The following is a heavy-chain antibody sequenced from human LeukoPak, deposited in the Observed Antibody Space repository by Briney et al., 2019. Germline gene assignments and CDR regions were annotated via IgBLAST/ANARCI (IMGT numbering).Heavy chain of an antibody. Sequence: GGSLRLSCAASGFTVSSNYMSWVRQAPGKGLEWVSVIYSGDNAYYADSVKGRFTISRDNSKNTLYLQMNSLRAEDTAVYYCARERSYLDYWGQGTLVTVSS. CDR3: ARERSYLDY. J-gene: IGHJ4*02. V-gene: IGHV3-53*01. CDR2: IYSGDNA. CDR1: GFTVSSNY.